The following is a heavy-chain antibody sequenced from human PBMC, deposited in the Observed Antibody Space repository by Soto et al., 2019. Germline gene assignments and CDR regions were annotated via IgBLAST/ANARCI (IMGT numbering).Heavy chain of an antibody. J-gene: IGHJ5*02. CDR2: ISGSGGST. Sequence: GGSLRLSCAASGFTFSSYAMSWVRKAPGKGLEWVSAISGSGGSTYYADSVKGRFTISRDNSKNTLYLQMNSLRAEDTAVYYCAKGTRGSNLIVGSWFDPWGQGTLVTVSS. V-gene: IGHV3-23*01. CDR1: GFTFSSYA. CDR3: AKGTRGSNLIVGSWFDP. D-gene: IGHD2-15*01.